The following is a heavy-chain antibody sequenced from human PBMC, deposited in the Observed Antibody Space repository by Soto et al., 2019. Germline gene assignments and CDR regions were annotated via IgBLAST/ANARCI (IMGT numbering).Heavy chain of an antibody. CDR2: ISSDGDIT. Sequence: GVSLILSCSASGFTFSEYSMHWVRQAPGKGLQYVSTISSDGDITYYADSVKGRFTISRDNSKNTLYLQMNSLRPEDTAVYYCVKVSTFYDILTGYYSTNFFDPWGQGTLVNVSS. V-gene: IGHV3-64D*06. D-gene: IGHD3-9*01. CDR3: VKVSTFYDILTGYYSTNFFDP. J-gene: IGHJ5*02. CDR1: GFTFSEYS.